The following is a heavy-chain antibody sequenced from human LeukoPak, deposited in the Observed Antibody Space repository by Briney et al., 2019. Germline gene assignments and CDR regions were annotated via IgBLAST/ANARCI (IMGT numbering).Heavy chain of an antibody. CDR2: ISFEGTYK. Sequence: PGGSLRLSCAASGLIFSSYPMHWVRQAPGKGLEWLAAISFEGTYKNHADSVRGRFTISRDNAKNSLYLQMNSLRAEDTAVYYCARADSDFWSGYLLDYYYYMDVWGKGTTVTVSS. V-gene: IGHV3-30*04. J-gene: IGHJ6*03. CDR3: ARADSDFWSGYLLDYYYYMDV. CDR1: GLIFSSYP. D-gene: IGHD3-3*01.